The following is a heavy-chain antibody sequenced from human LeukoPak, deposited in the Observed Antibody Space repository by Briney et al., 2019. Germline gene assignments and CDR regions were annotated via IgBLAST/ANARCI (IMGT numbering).Heavy chain of an antibody. Sequence: NSSETLSLTCTVSGGSISSSSYYWGWIRQPPGKGLEWIGSIYYSGSTYYNPSLKSRVTISVDTSKNQFSLKLSSVTAADTAVYYCARQRSSEENWFDPWGQGTLVTVSS. J-gene: IGHJ5*02. CDR3: ARQRSSEENWFDP. D-gene: IGHD3-10*01. CDR2: IYYSGST. CDR1: GGSISSSSYY. V-gene: IGHV4-39*01.